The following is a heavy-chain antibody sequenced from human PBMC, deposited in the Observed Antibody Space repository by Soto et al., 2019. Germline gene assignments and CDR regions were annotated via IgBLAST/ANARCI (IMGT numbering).Heavy chain of an antibody. D-gene: IGHD3-22*01. CDR1: GGSFSGYS. V-gene: IGHV4-34*09. CDR3: ARVPYDSSGYWIKPDAFDI. CDR2: IYYSGST. Sequence: PSETLSLTCAVYGGSFSGYSLSWIRQPPGKGLEWMGYIYYSGSTYYNPAPKSRVTISVDTSKNRSSLKLSSVTDADTAVYYCARVPYDSSGYWIKPDAFDIWGQGTMVTVSS. J-gene: IGHJ3*02.